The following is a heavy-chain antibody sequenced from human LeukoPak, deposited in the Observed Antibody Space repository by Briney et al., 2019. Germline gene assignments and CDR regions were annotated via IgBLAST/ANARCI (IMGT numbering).Heavy chain of an antibody. Sequence: PGGSLRLSCAASGFTFSGYSVNWVRQAPGKGLEWVSSISRSSSYIYYADSVKGRFTISRDNAKKSLFLQMNSLRAEDTAVYYCASFPPYMVRNDAFDIWGQGTVVTVSS. CDR2: ISRSSSYI. CDR1: GFTFSGYS. CDR3: ASFPPYMVRNDAFDI. J-gene: IGHJ3*02. V-gene: IGHV3-21*01. D-gene: IGHD3-10*01.